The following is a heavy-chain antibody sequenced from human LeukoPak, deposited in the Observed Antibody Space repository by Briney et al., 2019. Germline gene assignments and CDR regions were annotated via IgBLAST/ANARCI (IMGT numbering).Heavy chain of an antibody. D-gene: IGHD2-15*01. CDR2: ISYDGSKK. CDR3: ARVPPHCSVGRCYLELDYYYGMDV. Sequence: GRSLRLSCAASGLTFSTYAMHWVRQAPGKGLEWVAVISYDGSKKYYADSVKGRFTISRDNSKNTLYLQMNSLRSGDTAVYYCARVPPHCSVGRCYLELDYYYGMDVWGQGTTVTVSS. CDR1: GLTFSTYA. V-gene: IGHV3-30-3*01. J-gene: IGHJ6*02.